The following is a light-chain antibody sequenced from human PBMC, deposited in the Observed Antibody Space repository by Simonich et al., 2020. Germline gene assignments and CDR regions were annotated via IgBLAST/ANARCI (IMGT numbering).Light chain of an antibody. V-gene: IGKV3-11*01. CDR2: DAS. Sequence: EIVLAQSPATLSLSPGERSTLSCSASQSVSSDLAWYHQKPGQAPRLLIYDASHRATGIPARFSGSAPGTDFTLTISSREPEDFTVYYCQQRSNWPPLTFGGGTKVEIK. CDR1: QSVSSD. CDR3: QQRSNWPPLT. J-gene: IGKJ4*01.